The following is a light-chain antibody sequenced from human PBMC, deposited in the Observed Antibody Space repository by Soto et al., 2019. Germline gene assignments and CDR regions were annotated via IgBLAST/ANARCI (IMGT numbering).Light chain of an antibody. CDR3: QQYNNWPPIT. CDR2: KAS. J-gene: IGKJ5*01. Sequence: DIQMTQSPSTLPASVGDRVTITCRASQTITSWLAWYQQKPGKAPKLLIYKASYLASGVPSRFSGGGSGTEFTLTISSLQSEDFAVYYCQQYNNWPPITFGQGTRLENK. CDR1: QTITSW. V-gene: IGKV1-5*03.